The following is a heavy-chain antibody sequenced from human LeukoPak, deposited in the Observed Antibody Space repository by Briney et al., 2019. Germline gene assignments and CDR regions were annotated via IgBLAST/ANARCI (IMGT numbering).Heavy chain of an antibody. Sequence: GGSLRLSCAASGFTVSSNYMSWVRQAPGKGLEWVSVIYSGGSTYYADSVKGRFTISRDNSKNTLYLQMNSLRAEDTAVYYCARAYGGNSGAFDYWGQGTLGTVSS. CDR3: ARAYGGNSGAFDY. J-gene: IGHJ4*02. D-gene: IGHD4-23*01. CDR1: GFTVSSNY. V-gene: IGHV3-53*01. CDR2: IYSGGST.